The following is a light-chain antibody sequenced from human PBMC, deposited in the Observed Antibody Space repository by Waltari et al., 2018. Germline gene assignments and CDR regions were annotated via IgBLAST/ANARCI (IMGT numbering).Light chain of an antibody. CDR1: SSDIGGFNY. Sequence: QSALTQPPSTSGSPGQSVTISCTGTSSDIGGFNYVSWYQQHPGKAPKLLIFEVSERPPGVPDRFSASKSGSTASLTVAGLQAEEEAHYYCSSYGGSNNVLFGGGTKLTVL. CDR2: EVS. V-gene: IGLV2-8*01. CDR3: SSYGGSNNVL. J-gene: IGLJ2*01.